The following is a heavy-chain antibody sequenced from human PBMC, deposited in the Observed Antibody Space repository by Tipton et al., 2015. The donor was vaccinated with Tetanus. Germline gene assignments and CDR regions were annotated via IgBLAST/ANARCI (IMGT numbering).Heavy chain of an antibody. Sequence: LRLSCGVSDGSFNAYYWSWIRQTPGKGLEWIGEVNQSGSTKYNPSFNSRAAISVDTSKSQFSLRVRSVTAADTAVYFCAGVTAQRTELYFDHWGQGTLVTVSS. CDR3: AGVTAQRTELYFDH. D-gene: IGHD6-13*01. V-gene: IGHV4-34*01. CDR1: DGSFNAYY. J-gene: IGHJ4*02. CDR2: VNQSGST.